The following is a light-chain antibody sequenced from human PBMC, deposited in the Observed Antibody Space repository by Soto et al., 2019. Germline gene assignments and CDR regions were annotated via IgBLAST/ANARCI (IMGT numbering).Light chain of an antibody. CDR2: AAS. J-gene: IGKJ4*01. V-gene: IGKV1-39*01. Sequence: DIQMTQSPSSLSASVGDRVTITCRASQSISSYLNWYQQKPGKAPNLLIYAASTLQSGVPSRFSGSGSGTDFTLTIRSLQPEDFATDYCQQSYTTPLTFGGGTKVDIK. CDR1: QSISSY. CDR3: QQSYTTPLT.